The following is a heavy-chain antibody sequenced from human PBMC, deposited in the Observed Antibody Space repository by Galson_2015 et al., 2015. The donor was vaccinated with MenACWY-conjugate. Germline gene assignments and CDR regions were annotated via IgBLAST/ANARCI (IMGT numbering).Heavy chain of an antibody. D-gene: IGHD1-26*01. CDR1: EFTLSNAW. V-gene: IGHV3-23*01. CDR3: VKSSWVASGWGYFDY. CDR2: IKSKPDGST. Sequence: SLRLSCAASEFTLSNAWMNWVRQAPGKGLEWVGIIKSKPDGSTYYADSVKGRFTISRDNSKNTLYLQMNSLRAEDTAVYYCVKSSWVASGWGYFDYWGQGTLVTVSS. J-gene: IGHJ4*02.